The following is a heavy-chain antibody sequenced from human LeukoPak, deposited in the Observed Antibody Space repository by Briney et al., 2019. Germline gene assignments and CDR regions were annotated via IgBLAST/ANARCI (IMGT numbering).Heavy chain of an antibody. V-gene: IGHV3-15*01. J-gene: IGHJ4*02. CDR2: IKSKTDGGTT. CDR1: GFPFSDNL. CDR3: TTDYPYLEWHSFFDY. D-gene: IGHD3-3*01. Sequence: GGSLRLSCAARGFPFSDNLMSWVRQAPGKGLEWVGHIKSKTDGGTTDYAAPVKGRFTISRDDSRNTVYLQMNSLKTEDTAVYYCTTDYPYLEWHSFFDYWGQGTLVTVSS.